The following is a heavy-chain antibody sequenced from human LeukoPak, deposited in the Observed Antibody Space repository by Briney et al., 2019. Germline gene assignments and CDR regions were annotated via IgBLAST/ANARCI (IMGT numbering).Heavy chain of an antibody. CDR2: VSSDGSID. J-gene: IGHJ4*02. D-gene: IGHD3-22*01. Sequence: GRSLRLSCAASRFTFSNYGMHWVRQAPGKGLEWLAVVSSDGSIDYYADSVRGRFTVSRDNSKNTMFLQFNTLRPEDTAVYYCARGPELQYYYDSSGYSHFDYWGQGTLVTVSS. V-gene: IGHV3-30*03. CDR3: ARGPELQYYYDSSGYSHFDY. CDR1: RFTFSNYG.